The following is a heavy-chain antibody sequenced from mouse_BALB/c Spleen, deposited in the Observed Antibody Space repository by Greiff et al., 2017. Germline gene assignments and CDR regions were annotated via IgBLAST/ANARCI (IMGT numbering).Heavy chain of an antibody. CDR2: INSNGGST. CDR3: ARQNYGRFAY. V-gene: IGHV5-6-2*01. CDR1: GFTFSSYY. Sequence: EVMLVESGGGLVKLGGSLKLSCAASGFTFSSYYMSWVRQTPEKRLELVAAINSNGGSTYYPDTVKGRFTISRDNAKNTLYLQMSSLKSEDTALYYCARQNYGRFAYWGQGTLVTVSA. J-gene: IGHJ3*01. D-gene: IGHD1-1*01.